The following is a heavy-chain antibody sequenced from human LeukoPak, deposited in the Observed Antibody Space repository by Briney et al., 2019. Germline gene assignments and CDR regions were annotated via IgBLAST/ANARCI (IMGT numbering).Heavy chain of an antibody. CDR1: GGSISSYY. J-gene: IGHJ6*03. Sequence: SETLSLTCTVSGGSISSYYWSWIRQPPGKGLGWIGYIYYSGSTNYNPSLKSRVTISVDTSKNQFSLKLSSVTAADAAVYYCARVKDYYYYYMDVWGKGTTVTVSS. CDR3: ARVKDYYYYYMDV. V-gene: IGHV4-59*01. CDR2: IYYSGST.